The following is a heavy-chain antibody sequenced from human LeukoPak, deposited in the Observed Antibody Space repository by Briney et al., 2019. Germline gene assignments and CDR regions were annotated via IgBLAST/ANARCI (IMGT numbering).Heavy chain of an antibody. D-gene: IGHD6-13*01. Sequence: GGSLKLFCAASGFTFSSYAMHWVRQAPGKGLEYVSAIGRSEGSTYYSNSVKRRFTMSRDNSRSTLYLQRGTVMAEDMAVYYCARVSGAGGPFDYWGRGTLVTVSS. CDR3: ARVSGAGGPFDY. J-gene: IGHJ4*02. CDR1: GFTFSSYA. V-gene: IGHV3-64*01. CDR2: IGRSEGST.